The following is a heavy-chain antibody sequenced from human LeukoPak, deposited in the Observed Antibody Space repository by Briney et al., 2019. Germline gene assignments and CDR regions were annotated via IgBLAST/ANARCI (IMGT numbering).Heavy chain of an antibody. CDR1: GGSTSSYY. J-gene: IGHJ4*02. V-gene: IGHV4-59*08. Sequence: PSETLSLTCTVSGGSTSSYYWSWLRQPPGKGLEWIGYIYYSGSTNYNPSLKSRVTMSVDTSKNQFSLKLSSVTAADTAVYYCARHRRNYYGTGGSPFDYWGQGILVTVSS. CDR3: ARHRRNYYGTGGSPFDY. D-gene: IGHD2-8*02. CDR2: IYYSGST.